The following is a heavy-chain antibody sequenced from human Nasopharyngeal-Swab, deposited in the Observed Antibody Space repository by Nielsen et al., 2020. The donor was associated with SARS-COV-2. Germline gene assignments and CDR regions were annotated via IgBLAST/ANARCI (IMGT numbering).Heavy chain of an antibody. CDR2: IGGKDHNYAT. V-gene: IGHV3-73*01. Sequence: GESLKISCAASGFIFSASAMHWVRQAPGKGLEWLGRIGGKDHNYATTYGASVKGRFTISRDDSKNTAFLQMDSLKTEGTALYYCTTDFYFDYWGQGTLVTVSS. CDR1: GFIFSASA. J-gene: IGHJ4*02. CDR3: TTDFYFDY.